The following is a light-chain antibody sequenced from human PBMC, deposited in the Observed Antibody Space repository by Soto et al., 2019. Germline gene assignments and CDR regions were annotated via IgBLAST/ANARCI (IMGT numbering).Light chain of an antibody. CDR2: DND. J-gene: IGLJ1*01. CDR1: SSNIGNNF. Sequence: QSVLTQPPSLSAAAGQKVTISCSGSSSNIGNNFVSWYQQLPGAAPKLLTYDNDRRPSGIPDRFSGSKSGNTASLTISGLQAEDEADYYCCSYAGNYIYVFGTGTKLTVL. CDR3: CSYAGNYIYV. V-gene: IGLV1-51*01.